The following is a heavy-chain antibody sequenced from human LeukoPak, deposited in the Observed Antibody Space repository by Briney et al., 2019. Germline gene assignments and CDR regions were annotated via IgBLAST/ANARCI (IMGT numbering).Heavy chain of an antibody. CDR3: AREDYDFWSGYPGNYYYMDV. J-gene: IGHJ6*03. Sequence: SETLSLTCAVYGGSFSGYYWSWIRQPPGKGLEWIGEINHSGSTNYNPSLKSRVTISVDTSKNQFSLKLSSVTAADTAVYYCAREDYDFWSGYPGNYYYMDVWGKGTTVTVSS. D-gene: IGHD3-3*01. CDR1: GGSFSGYY. V-gene: IGHV4-34*01. CDR2: INHSGST.